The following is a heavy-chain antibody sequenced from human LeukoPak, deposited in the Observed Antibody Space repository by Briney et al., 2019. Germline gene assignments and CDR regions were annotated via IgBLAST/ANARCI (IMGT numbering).Heavy chain of an antibody. D-gene: IGHD3-10*01. V-gene: IGHV3-11*06. J-gene: IGHJ4*02. CDR3: AREVLWFGELLSYFDY. CDR1: GFTFSDYY. Sequence: IPGGSLRLSCAAPGFTFSDYYMSWIRQAPGKGLEWVSYISSSSSYTNYADSVKGRFTISRDNAKNSLYLQMNSLRAEDTAVYYCAREVLWFGELLSYFDYWGQGTLVTVSS. CDR2: ISSSSSYT.